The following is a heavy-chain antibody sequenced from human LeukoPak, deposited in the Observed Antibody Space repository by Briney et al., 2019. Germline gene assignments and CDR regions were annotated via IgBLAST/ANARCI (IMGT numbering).Heavy chain of an antibody. CDR2: INHSGST. Sequence: SETLSLTCAVYRGSFSGYYWSWIRQPPGKGLEWIGEINHSGSTNYNPSLKSRVTISVDTSKNQFSLKLSSVTAADTAVYYCARDRPAGYSGYDWAPFDYWGQGTLVTVSS. CDR1: RGSFSGYY. D-gene: IGHD5-12*01. CDR3: ARDRPAGYSGYDWAPFDY. V-gene: IGHV4-34*01. J-gene: IGHJ4*02.